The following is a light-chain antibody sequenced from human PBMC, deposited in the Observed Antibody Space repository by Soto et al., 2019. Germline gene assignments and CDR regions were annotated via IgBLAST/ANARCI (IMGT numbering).Light chain of an antibody. V-gene: IGLV2-23*02. CDR3: CSYAGSSTFV. J-gene: IGLJ1*01. CDR1: SSDVGSYNL. Sequence: ALTQPASVSGSPGQSITISCTGTSSDVGSYNLVSWYQQHPGKAPKLMIYEVSKRPSGVSNRFSGSKSGNTASLTISGVQAEDEADYYCCSYAGSSTFVFGTGTKVTVL. CDR2: EVS.